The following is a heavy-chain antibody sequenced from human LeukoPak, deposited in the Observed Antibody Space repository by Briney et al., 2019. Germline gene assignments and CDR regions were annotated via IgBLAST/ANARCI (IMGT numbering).Heavy chain of an antibody. CDR2: ISYGGTT. CDR1: GGSVTSYGYY. CDR3: AREQFLGYCTGGVCYKGGAFDI. Sequence: SETLSLTCTVSGGSVTSYGYYWGWIRQPPGKGLEWIGSISYGGTTYFNPSLKSRVTISVDTSKNQFSLKLSSVTAADTAVYYCAREQFLGYCTGGVCYKGGAFDIWGQGTMVTVSS. V-gene: IGHV4-39*01. D-gene: IGHD2-8*02. J-gene: IGHJ3*02.